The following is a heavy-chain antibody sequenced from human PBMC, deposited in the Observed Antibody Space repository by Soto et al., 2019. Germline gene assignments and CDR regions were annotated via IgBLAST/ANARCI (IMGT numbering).Heavy chain of an antibody. CDR3: ARDRGGITVSAKPLGEWFDP. Sequence: QVQLQESGPGLLRPSETLSLTCTVSGVSLDNFFWCWIRQTPGKGLEWFGYVSQGGSERYMTEGDTTGTNPSRDSPATISLDFPKNQFSLTLTSVTAADTAVYYCARDRGGITVSAKPLGEWFDPWGQGTLVTVSS. CDR2: VSQGGSERYMTEGDT. V-gene: IGHV4-59*01. J-gene: IGHJ5*02. CDR1: GVSLDNFF. D-gene: IGHD3-16*01.